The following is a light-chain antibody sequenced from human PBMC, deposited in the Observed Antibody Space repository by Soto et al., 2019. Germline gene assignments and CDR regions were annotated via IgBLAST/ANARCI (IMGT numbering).Light chain of an antibody. Sequence: DIQMTQSPSSLSASVGDRVTITCRASQSISSYLNWYQQTPGKAPKLLIYAASSLQSGVPSRFSGSGSGTDFTLTISSLQPDDFATYYCQQYNSYSRTFGQGTKVDI. CDR2: AAS. V-gene: IGKV1-39*01. J-gene: IGKJ1*01. CDR1: QSISSY. CDR3: QQYNSYSRT.